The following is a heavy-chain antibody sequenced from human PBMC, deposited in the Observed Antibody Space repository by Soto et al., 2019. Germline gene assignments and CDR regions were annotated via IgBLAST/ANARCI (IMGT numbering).Heavy chain of an antibody. CDR2: ISSSSSYI. CDR1: GFTFSSYS. J-gene: IGHJ6*02. D-gene: IGHD3-3*01. Sequence: PGWSLRLSCAASGFTFSSYSMNWVRQAPGKGLEWVSSISSSSSYIYYADSVKGRFTISRDNAKNSLYLQMNSLRAEDTAVYYCARDRNHDCDVWSGYYQKAADDYYYGMDAWGQGTTGTVS. CDR3: ARDRNHDCDVWSGYYQKAADDYYYGMDA. V-gene: IGHV3-21*01.